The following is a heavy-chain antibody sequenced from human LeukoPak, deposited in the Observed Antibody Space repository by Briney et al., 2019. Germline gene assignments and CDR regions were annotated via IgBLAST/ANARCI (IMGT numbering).Heavy chain of an antibody. CDR3: AKDLSGSYPRGFDY. J-gene: IGHJ4*02. V-gene: IGHV3-9*01. D-gene: IGHD1-26*01. CDR2: ISWNSGSI. CDR1: GFTFDDYA. Sequence: PGGSLRLSYPASGFTFDDYAMHWVRQAPGKGLEWVSGISWNSGSIGYADSVKGRFTISRDNAKNSLYLQMNSLRAEDTALYYCAKDLSGSYPRGFDYWGQGTLVTVSS.